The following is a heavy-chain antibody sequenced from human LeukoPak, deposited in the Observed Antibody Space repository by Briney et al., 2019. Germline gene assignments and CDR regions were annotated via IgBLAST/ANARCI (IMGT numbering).Heavy chain of an antibody. Sequence: GGSLRLSCAASGFTFSSYGMHWVRQAPGKGLEWVAVISYDGSNKYYADSVKGRFTISRDNSKNTLYLQMNSLRADDTAVYYCARVKSAIVADGFGDPFDIWGQGTMVIVSS. D-gene: IGHD5-12*01. CDR3: ARVKSAIVADGFGDPFDI. V-gene: IGHV3-30*03. CDR1: GFTFSSYG. CDR2: ISYDGSNK. J-gene: IGHJ3*02.